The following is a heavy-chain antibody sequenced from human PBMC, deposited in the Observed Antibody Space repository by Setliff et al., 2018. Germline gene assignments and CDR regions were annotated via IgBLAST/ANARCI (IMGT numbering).Heavy chain of an antibody. CDR2: IYYSGST. CDR3: ARRETYYNFWSGYYAY. J-gene: IGHJ4*02. D-gene: IGHD3-3*01. V-gene: IGHV4-39*07. CDR1: GGSISSSSYY. Sequence: PSETLSLTCTVSGGSISSSSYYWGWIRQPPGKGLEWIGSIYYSGSTYYNPSLKSRVTISVDTSKNQFSLKLSSVTAADTAVYYCARRETYYNFWSGYYAYWCQGTLVTVSS.